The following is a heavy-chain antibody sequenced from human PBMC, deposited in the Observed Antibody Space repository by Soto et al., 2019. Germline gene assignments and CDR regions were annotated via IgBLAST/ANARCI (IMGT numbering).Heavy chain of an antibody. D-gene: IGHD3-9*01. CDR2: IYYSGST. CDR3: ARDGGRYDILTGYYSYYFDY. J-gene: IGHJ4*02. Sequence: SETLSLTCTVSGGSISSYYWSWIRQPPGKGLEWIGYIYYSGSTNYNPSLKSRVTISVDTSKNQFSLKLSSVTAADTAVYYCARDGGRYDILTGYYSYYFDYWGQGTLVTV. CDR1: GGSISSYY. V-gene: IGHV4-59*01.